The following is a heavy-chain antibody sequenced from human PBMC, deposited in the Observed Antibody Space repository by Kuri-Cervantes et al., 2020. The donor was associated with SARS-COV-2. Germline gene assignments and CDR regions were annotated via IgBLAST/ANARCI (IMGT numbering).Heavy chain of an antibody. J-gene: IGHJ3*02. Sequence: KVSCKGSGYSFTGYWIGWVRQMPGKGLEWMGIIYPGDSDTRYSPSFQGQVTISADKSISTAYLQWSSLKASDAAMYYCARSAAPNAFDIWGQGTMVTVSS. CDR2: IYPGDSDT. CDR1: GYSFTGYW. V-gene: IGHV5-51*01. CDR3: ARSAAPNAFDI. D-gene: IGHD6-25*01.